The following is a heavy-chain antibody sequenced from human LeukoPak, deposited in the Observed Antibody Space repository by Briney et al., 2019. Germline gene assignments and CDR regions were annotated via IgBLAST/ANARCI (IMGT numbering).Heavy chain of an antibody. V-gene: IGHV3-21*01. D-gene: IGHD5-12*01. CDR2: ISSSSSYI. CDR3: ARGPSGYHNT. CDR1: GFTFSSYG. J-gene: IGHJ4*02. Sequence: GGSLRLSCAASGFTFSSYGMSWVRQAPGKGLEWVSSISSSSSYIYYADSVKGRFTISRDNAKNSLYLQMNSLRAEDTAVYYCARGPSGYHNTGGQGTLVTVSS.